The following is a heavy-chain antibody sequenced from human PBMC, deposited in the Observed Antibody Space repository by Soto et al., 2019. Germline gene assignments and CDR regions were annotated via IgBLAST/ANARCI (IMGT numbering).Heavy chain of an antibody. CDR2: INPETGGT. V-gene: IGHV1-2*02. D-gene: IGHD2-2*01. J-gene: IGHJ6*02. CDR1: GYTFTGYY. Sequence: ASVKVSCKASGYTFTGYYVHCVREAPGQGLEWMEWINPETGGTSYAQKIQGRVTLSRDTSINTAYLELSRLRFDDAAVYFCARERYQVISDGMDVWGQGTTVTVSS. CDR3: ARERYQVISDGMDV.